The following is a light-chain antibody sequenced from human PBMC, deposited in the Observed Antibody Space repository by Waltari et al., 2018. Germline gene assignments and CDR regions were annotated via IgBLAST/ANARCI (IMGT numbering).Light chain of an antibody. V-gene: IGKV3-20*01. CDR1: QSVSSSY. J-gene: IGKJ1*01. CDR3: QQYGSSLWT. Sequence: IVLTQSPGTLSLSPGERATLCCRASQSVSSSYLAGYQQKPGQAPRLLLCVASSRATGIPDRFSGSGSGTDFTLTISRLEPEDFAVYYCQQYGSSLWTFGQGTKVEIK. CDR2: VAS.